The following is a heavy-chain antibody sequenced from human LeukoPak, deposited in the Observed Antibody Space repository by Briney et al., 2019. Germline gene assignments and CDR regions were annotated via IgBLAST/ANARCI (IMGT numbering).Heavy chain of an antibody. Sequence: SETLSLTCTVSGGSISSYYWSWIRQPPGKGLEWIGYIYNSGSTNYIPSLKSRVTISVDTSKNQFSLNVTSVTAADTAVYYCVRSKSGTYGRFDPWGQGTLVTVSS. CDR3: VRSKSGTYGRFDP. CDR2: IYNSGST. J-gene: IGHJ5*02. V-gene: IGHV4-59*01. CDR1: GGSISSYY. D-gene: IGHD4-17*01.